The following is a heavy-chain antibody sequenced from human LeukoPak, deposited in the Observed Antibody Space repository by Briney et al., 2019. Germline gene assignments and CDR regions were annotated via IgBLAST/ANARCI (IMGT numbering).Heavy chain of an antibody. J-gene: IGHJ6*03. D-gene: IGHD3-22*01. V-gene: IGHV4-59*01. Sequence: PSETLSLTCTVSGGSISSYYWSWIRQPPGKGLEWIGYIYYSGSSYYNPSLRSRVTISVDTSKNQFSLKLSSVTAADTAVYYCARSSEGRYYYDSSGFSYYYYYMDVWGKGTTVTISS. CDR1: GGSISSYY. CDR3: ARSSEGRYYYDSSGFSYYYYYMDV. CDR2: IYYSGSS.